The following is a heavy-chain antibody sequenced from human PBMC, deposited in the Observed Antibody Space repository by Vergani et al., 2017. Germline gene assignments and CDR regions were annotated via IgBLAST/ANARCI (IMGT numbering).Heavy chain of an antibody. V-gene: IGHV4-38-2*02. CDR3: ASYSSSLPGY. CDR2: IYHSGST. Sequence: QVQLQESGPGLVKPSETLSLTCTVSGYSISSGYYWGWIRQPPGKGLEWIGSIYHSGSTYYNPSLKSRVTISVDTSKNQFSLKLSSVTAADTAVYYCASYSSSLPGYWGQGTVVTVSS. J-gene: IGHJ4*02. CDR1: GYSISSGYY. D-gene: IGHD6-13*01.